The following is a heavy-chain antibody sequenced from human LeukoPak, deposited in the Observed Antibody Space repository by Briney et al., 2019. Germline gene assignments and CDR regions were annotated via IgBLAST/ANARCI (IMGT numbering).Heavy chain of an antibody. CDR2: IYYSGGT. V-gene: IGHV4-39*01. CDR1: GVSISSSSYY. Sequence: SETLSLTCTVSGVSISSSSYYWGWIRQPPGKGLEWIGSIYYSGGTYYNPSLKSRVTISVDTSKNQFSLKLSSVTAADTAVYYCARRSYYDSSGIFDYWGQGTLVTVSS. CDR3: ARRSYYDSSGIFDY. J-gene: IGHJ4*02. D-gene: IGHD3-22*01.